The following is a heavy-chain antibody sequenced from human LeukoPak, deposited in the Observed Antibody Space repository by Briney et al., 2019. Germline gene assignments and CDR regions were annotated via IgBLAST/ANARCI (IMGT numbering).Heavy chain of an antibody. CDR3: ARQTRDGSENRGYFFDF. Sequence: GEPLKISCQGPGYLFTHNWIGGVRQKPGKGLEWMGIIYPGDSDTRYSPSFEGQVTISVDKSSSPAYLQWSRLKAPDTAIYYCARQTRDGSENRGYFFDFWGQGTLVTVSS. D-gene: IGHD3-10*01. V-gene: IGHV5-51*01. CDR1: GYLFTHNW. J-gene: IGHJ4*02. CDR2: IYPGDSDT.